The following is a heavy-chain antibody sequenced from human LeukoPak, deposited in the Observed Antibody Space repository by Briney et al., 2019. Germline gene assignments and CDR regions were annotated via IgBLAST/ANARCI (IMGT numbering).Heavy chain of an antibody. CDR2: ICGSGCGGTT. V-gene: IGHV3-23*01. D-gene: IGHD6-19*01. CDR3: ALLAVASDFDY. CDR1: GFTFNNYA. Sequence: GGSLRLSCAASGFTFNNYAMGWVRQAPGKGLQWVSSICGSGCGGTTYYADSVKGRFSISRDNAKNSLYLQMNSLRVEDTGVYYCALLAVASDFDYWGQGALVTVSS. J-gene: IGHJ4*02.